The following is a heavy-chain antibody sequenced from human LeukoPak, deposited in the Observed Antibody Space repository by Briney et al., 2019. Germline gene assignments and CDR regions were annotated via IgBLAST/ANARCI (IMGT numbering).Heavy chain of an antibody. CDR3: ASAREYSSSSGRAYYFDY. CDR1: GGSFSGYY. Sequence: SETLSLTCAVYGGSFSGYYWTWVRQSPGKGLEWIGEINHRGSTTYNPTLKSRVTISIDTSKNQFSLKLSSVTAADTAVYYCASAREYSSSSGRAYYFDYWGQGTLVTVSS. CDR2: INHRGST. D-gene: IGHD6-6*01. J-gene: IGHJ4*02. V-gene: IGHV4-34*01.